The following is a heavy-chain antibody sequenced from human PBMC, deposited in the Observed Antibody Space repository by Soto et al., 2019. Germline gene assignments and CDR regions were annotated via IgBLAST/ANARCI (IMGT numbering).Heavy chain of an antibody. CDR1: GFSFSSYW. CDR3: AKDRYGDYGGIDY. J-gene: IGHJ4*02. CDR2: IDYDGSNT. V-gene: IGHV3-74*01. D-gene: IGHD4-17*01. Sequence: PGGSLRLSCTASGFSFSSYWMHWVRQAPGKGLVWVSRIDYDGSNTYYADSVKGRFTISRDTSKNTLFLQMNSLRAEDTAVYYCAKDRYGDYGGIDYRGQGTMVTVSS.